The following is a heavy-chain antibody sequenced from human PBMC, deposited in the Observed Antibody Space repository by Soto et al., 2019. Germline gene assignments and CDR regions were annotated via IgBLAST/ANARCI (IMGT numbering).Heavy chain of an antibody. V-gene: IGHV4-4*09. CDR3: ARSRITIFGVVIIEYYFDY. CDR2: IYNSGST. D-gene: IGHD3-3*01. J-gene: IGHJ4*02. CDR1: GGSISSYC. Sequence: SETLSLTCTVAGGSISSYCWSWIRQPPGKGLEWIGYIYNSGSTSYNPSLKSRVAISVDTSKNQFFLKLSSVTAADTAVYYCARSRITIFGVVIIEYYFDYWGQGTLVTVSS.